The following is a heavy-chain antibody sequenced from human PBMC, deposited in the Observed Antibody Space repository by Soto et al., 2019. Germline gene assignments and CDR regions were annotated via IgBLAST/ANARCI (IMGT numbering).Heavy chain of an antibody. V-gene: IGHV3-30*18. J-gene: IGHJ6*02. Sequence: GESLKISCAASGFTFSGYAMHWVRQAPGKGLEWVAVISYDGSNKYYADSVKGRLTTSRDNSKNTLYLQLNSLRAEDTAVYYCAKDRGSGRIYYYYGMDVWGLGTTVTVSS. CDR2: ISYDGSNK. CDR1: GFTFSGYA. CDR3: AKDRGSGRIYYYYGMDV. D-gene: IGHD6-19*01.